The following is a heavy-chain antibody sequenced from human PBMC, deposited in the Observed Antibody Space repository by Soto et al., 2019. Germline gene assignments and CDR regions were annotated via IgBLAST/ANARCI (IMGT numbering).Heavy chain of an antibody. J-gene: IGHJ5*02. CDR3: ARALSPGWFDP. V-gene: IGHV3-66*01. CDR2: IYSGGST. D-gene: IGHD3-10*01. Sequence: EVQLVESGGGLVQRGGSRRLSCAASGFTVSSNYMSWVRQAPGKGLEWVSVIYSGGSTYYADSVKGRFTISRDNSKNTLYLEMNSLRAEDTAVYYCARALSPGWFDPWGQGTLVTVSS. CDR1: GFTVSSNY.